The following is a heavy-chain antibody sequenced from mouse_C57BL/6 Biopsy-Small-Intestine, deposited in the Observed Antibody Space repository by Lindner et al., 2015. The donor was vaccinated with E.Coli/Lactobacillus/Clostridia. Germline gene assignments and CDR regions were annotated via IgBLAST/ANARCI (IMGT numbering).Heavy chain of an antibody. CDR3: ARDGYYSAWFAY. V-gene: IGHV5-17*01. CDR1: GFTFNDYG. D-gene: IGHD2-3*01. J-gene: IGHJ3*01. Sequence: VQLQESGGGLVKPGGSRKLSCAASGFTFNDYGMHWVRQAPERGLEWVAYISSGSNTIYYADTVKGRFTISRDNAKSTLFLQMTSLRSEDTAMYYCARDGYYSAWFAYWGQGTLVTVSA. CDR2: ISSGSNTI.